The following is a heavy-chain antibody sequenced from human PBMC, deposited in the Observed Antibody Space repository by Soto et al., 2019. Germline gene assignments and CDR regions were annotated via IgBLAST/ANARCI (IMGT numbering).Heavy chain of an antibody. D-gene: IGHD2-2*02. CDR1: GGTFSSYA. Sequence: QVQLVQSVAEVKKPGSSVKVSCKASGGTFSSYAISWVRQAPGQGLEWMGGIIHIFGTANYAQKFQGRVTITADESTSTAYMELSSLRSEDTAVYYCASPSYCSSTSCYSYYYYGMDVWGQGTTVTVSS. CDR2: IIHIFGTA. CDR3: ASPSYCSSTSCYSYYYYGMDV. J-gene: IGHJ6*02. V-gene: IGHV1-69*01.